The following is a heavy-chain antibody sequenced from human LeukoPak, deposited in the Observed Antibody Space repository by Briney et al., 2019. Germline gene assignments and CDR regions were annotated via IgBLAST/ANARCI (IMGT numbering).Heavy chain of an antibody. CDR2: MNPKSGNT. D-gene: IGHD5-24*01. Sequence: GASVKVSCKASGYTFTTYDINWVRQATGEGLEWMGWMNPKSGNTGYALKFQGRVTMTRNNSIGTAYMEVRSLRLGDTAVYYCTRGQWWLQPFDSWGQGVLVAVSS. CDR3: TRGQWWLQPFDS. CDR1: GYTFTTYD. J-gene: IGHJ4*02. V-gene: IGHV1-8*01.